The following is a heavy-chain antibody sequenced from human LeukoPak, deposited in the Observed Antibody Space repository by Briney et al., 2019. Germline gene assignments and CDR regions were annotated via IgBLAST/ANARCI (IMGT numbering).Heavy chain of an antibody. V-gene: IGHV1-69*05. CDR2: IIPIFGTA. D-gene: IGHD1-26*01. J-gene: IGHJ6*03. CDR3: ASSEWELKRSYYMDV. Sequence: SVKVSCKASGGTFSSYAISWVRQAPGRGLEWMGGIIPIFGTANYAQKFQGRVTITTDESTSTAYMELSSLRSEDTAVYYCASSEWELKRSYYMDVWGKGTTVTVSS. CDR1: GGTFSSYA.